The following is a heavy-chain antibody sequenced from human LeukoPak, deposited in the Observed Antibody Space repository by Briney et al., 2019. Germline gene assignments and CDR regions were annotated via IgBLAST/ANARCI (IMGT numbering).Heavy chain of an antibody. CDR1: GFTFSSYS. D-gene: IGHD3-3*01. CDR3: ARAGVAFDY. Sequence: GGSLRLSYASSGFTFSSYSMNWVPQAPGRGLEWVSSISSSSSYIYYADSVKGRFTISRDNAKNSLYLQMNSLRAEDTAVYDCARAGVAFDYWGQGTLVTVSS. V-gene: IGHV3-21*01. J-gene: IGHJ4*02. CDR2: ISSSSSYI.